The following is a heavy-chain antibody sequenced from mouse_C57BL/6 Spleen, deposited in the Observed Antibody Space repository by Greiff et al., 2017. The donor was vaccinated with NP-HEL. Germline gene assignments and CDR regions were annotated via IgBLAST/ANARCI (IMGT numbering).Heavy chain of an antibody. CDR2: IYPGSGST. J-gene: IGHJ1*03. D-gene: IGHD1-1*01. CDR1: GYTFTSYW. CDR3: ARAPITTVVDWYFDV. V-gene: IGHV1-55*01. Sequence: VQLQQPGAELVKPGASVKMSCTASGYTFTSYWITWVSQRPGQGLEWIGDIYPGSGSTNYNEKFKSKATLTVDTSSSTAYMQLSSLTSEDSAVYYCARAPITTVVDWYFDVWGTGTTVTVSS.